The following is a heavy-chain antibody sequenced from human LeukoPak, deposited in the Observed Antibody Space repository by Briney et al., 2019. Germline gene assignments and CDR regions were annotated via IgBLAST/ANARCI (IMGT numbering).Heavy chain of an antibody. CDR2: ISSSSSYI. J-gene: IGHJ4*02. D-gene: IGHD6-13*01. V-gene: IGHV3-21*01. CDR3: AKANYSSSWYSH. Sequence: AGGSLRLSCAASGFTFSSYSMNWVRQAPGKGLEWVSSISSSSSYIYYADSVKGRFTISRDNAKNSLYLQMNSLRAEDTAVYYCAKANYSSSWYSHWGQGTLVTVSS. CDR1: GFTFSSYS.